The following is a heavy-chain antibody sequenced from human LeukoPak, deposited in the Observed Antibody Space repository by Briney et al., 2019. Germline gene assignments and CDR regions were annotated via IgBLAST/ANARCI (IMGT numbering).Heavy chain of an antibody. V-gene: IGHV3-23*01. CDR1: GFTFSSYA. CDR2: ISGSGGST. CDR3: AKGRGDYDAGGDYYYYYGMDV. D-gene: IGHD4-17*01. Sequence: GGSLRLSCAASGFTFSSYAMSWVRQAPGKGLEWVSAISGSGGSTYYADSVKGRFTISSDNSKNTMYLKMNSLRAEDTAVYYCAKGRGDYDAGGDYYYYYGMDVWGQGTTVTVSS. J-gene: IGHJ6*02.